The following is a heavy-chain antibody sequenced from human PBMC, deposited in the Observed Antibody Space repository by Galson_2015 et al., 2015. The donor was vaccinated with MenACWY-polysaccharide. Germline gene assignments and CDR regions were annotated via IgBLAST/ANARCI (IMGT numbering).Heavy chain of an antibody. CDR2: IHTSRKT. D-gene: IGHD1-26*01. CDR1: GASIGSGNYY. CDR3: ARDTVGATCDV. V-gene: IGHV4-61*02. Sequence: TLSLTCSVSGASIGSGNYYWSWIRQTAGRGLEWIGRIHTSRKTSYNPSLNSRVTISLDTSRNQFSLRLSSVTAADTAVYYCARDTVGATCDVWGRGTLVTVSS. J-gene: IGHJ2*01.